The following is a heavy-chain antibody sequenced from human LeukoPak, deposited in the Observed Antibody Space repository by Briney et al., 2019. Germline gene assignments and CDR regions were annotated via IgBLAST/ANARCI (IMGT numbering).Heavy chain of an antibody. J-gene: IGHJ4*02. V-gene: IGHV4-59*08. CDR2: ISYSGST. D-gene: IGHD3/OR15-3a*01. CDR1: GGSISSYY. CDR3: ARRFRGLDS. Sequence: KPSETLSLTCTVSGGSISSYYWSWIRQPPGKGLEWIGYISYSGSTNYNPSLKSRVTISIDSSKNQFSLTLTSVTAADTAVYFCARRFRGLDSWGQGTLVTVSS.